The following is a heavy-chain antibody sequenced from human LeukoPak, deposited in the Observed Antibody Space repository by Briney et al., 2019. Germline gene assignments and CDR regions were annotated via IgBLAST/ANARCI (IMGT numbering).Heavy chain of an antibody. Sequence: ASVKVSCKASGYTFTGYYMHWVRQAPGQGLEWMGWISAYNGNTNYAQKLQGRVTMTTDTSASTAYMELRSLRSDDTAVYYCARDGYYYYYMDVWGKGTTVTVSS. CDR2: ISAYNGNT. V-gene: IGHV1-18*04. CDR3: ARDGYYYYYMDV. J-gene: IGHJ6*03. CDR1: GYTFTGYY.